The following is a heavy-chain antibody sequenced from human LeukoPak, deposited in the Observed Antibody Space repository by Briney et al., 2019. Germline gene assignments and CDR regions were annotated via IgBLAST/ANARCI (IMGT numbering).Heavy chain of an antibody. V-gene: IGHV3-64*01. CDR1: GFTFSTYA. D-gene: IGHD2-15*01. CDR3: ARYSGSCYNS. J-gene: IGHJ4*02. CDR2: ISTNGDGT. Sequence: GGSLRLSCAASGFTFSTYAMHWVRRGPGKRLEYVGAISTNGDGTYYANSVRGRFTISRDNSKNTLYLQMGSLRAEDMAVYYCARYSGSCYNSWGQGTLVTVSS.